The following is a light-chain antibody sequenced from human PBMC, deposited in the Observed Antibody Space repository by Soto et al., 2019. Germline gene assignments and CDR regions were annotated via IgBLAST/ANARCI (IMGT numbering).Light chain of an antibody. J-gene: IGLJ3*02. CDR1: SGINVGTHR. CDR2: YKSDSDK. V-gene: IGLV5-45*03. CDR3: LIWHSNAWV. Sequence: QSVLTQPSSLSASPGASASLTCTLRSGINVGTHRIYWYQQKPGSPPQYLLRYKSDSDKQQGSGVPSRFSGSKDPSANAGILLISGLQSEDEADYYCLIWHSNAWVFGVGTKVTVL.